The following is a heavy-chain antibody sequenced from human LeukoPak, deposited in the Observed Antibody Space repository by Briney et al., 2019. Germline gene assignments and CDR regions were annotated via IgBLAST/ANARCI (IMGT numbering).Heavy chain of an antibody. D-gene: IGHD6-13*01. J-gene: IGHJ6*02. Sequence: GGSLRLSGAASGFTVSSNFWTWVRRAPGKGLEWVSITYSDGSTYYADSVKGRFTISRDSSNNTVYLQMNSLRAEDTALYYCASDSEQQVDAPDVWGQGTTVTVSS. CDR2: TYSDGST. CDR1: GFTVSSNF. V-gene: IGHV3-66*01. CDR3: ASDSEQQVDAPDV.